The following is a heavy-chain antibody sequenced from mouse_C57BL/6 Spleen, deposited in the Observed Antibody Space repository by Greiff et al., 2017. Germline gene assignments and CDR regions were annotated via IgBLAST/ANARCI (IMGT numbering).Heavy chain of an antibody. CDR3: ARGSNYHDSMDY. Sequence: QVQLQQPGAELVKPGASVKLSCKASGYTFTSYWMNWVKQRPGQGLEWIGMIHPNGGSTNYNEKFKSKATLTVDKSSSTAYMQLSSLTSEDSAVYYCARGSNYHDSMDYWGQGTSVTVSS. V-gene: IGHV1-64*01. CDR2: IHPNGGST. CDR1: GYTFTSYW. D-gene: IGHD2-5*01. J-gene: IGHJ4*01.